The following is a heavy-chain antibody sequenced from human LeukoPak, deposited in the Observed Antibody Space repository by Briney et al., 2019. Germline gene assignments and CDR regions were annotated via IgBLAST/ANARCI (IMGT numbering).Heavy chain of an antibody. J-gene: IGHJ4*02. CDR1: GGSFSGYY. CDR3: ATNVLRYFDWLPRLDY. V-gene: IGHV4-34*01. D-gene: IGHD3-9*01. CDR2: INHSGST. Sequence: SETLSLTCAVYGGSFSGYYWSWIRQPPGKGLEWIGEINHSGSTNYNPSLKSRVTISVDTSKNQFSLKLSPVTAADTAVYYCATNVLRYFDWLPRLDYWGQGTLVTVSS.